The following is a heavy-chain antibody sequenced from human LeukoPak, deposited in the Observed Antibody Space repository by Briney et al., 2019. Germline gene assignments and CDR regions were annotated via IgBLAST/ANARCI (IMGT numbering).Heavy chain of an antibody. Sequence: PGGSLRLSCAASGFTFSSYGMHWVRQAPGKGLEWVAVISYDGSNKYYADSVKGRFTISRDNSKNTLYLQMNSLRAEDTAVYYCAKATGEYYDTWGQGTPVTVSS. J-gene: IGHJ4*02. V-gene: IGHV3-30*18. CDR1: GFTFSSYG. CDR3: AKATGEYYDT. CDR2: ISYDGSNK. D-gene: IGHD3-22*01.